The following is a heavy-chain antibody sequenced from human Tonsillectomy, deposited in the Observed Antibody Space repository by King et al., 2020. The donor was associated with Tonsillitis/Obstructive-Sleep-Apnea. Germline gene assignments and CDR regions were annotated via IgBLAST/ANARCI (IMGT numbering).Heavy chain of an antibody. CDR2: ISSSGGST. V-gene: IGHV3-23*04. Sequence: VQLVESGGGLVQPGGSLRLSCAASGFTFNTYAMSWVRQAPGKGLEWVSAISSSGGSTYYADSVKGRFTISRDNSKNTLYLQMNSLRAEDTAVYYCAKNYYDSSGPRYFYYYMDVWGRGTTGTVSS. CDR3: AKNYYDSSGPRYFYYYMDV. D-gene: IGHD3-22*01. J-gene: IGHJ6*03. CDR1: GFTFNTYA.